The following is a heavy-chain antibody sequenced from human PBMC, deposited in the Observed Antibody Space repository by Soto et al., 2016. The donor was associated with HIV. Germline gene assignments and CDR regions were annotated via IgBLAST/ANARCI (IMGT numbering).Heavy chain of an antibody. V-gene: IGHV1-69*13. J-gene: IGHJ6*02. Sequence: QVQLVQSGAEVKKPGSSVKVSCKASGGTFSRSPITWVRQAPGQGPEWMGGIVPLFGTANYAQKFQGRVTITADESSTTAYMEVSSLRFEDTAVYYCARVATQYQGIQLSLGGLDIWGQGTTVTVSS. D-gene: IGHD1-1*01. CDR3: ARVATQYQGIQLSLGGLDI. CDR1: GGTFSRSP. CDR2: IVPLFGTA.